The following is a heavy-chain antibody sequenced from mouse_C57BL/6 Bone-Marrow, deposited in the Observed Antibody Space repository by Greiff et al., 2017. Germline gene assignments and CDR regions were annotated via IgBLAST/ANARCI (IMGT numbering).Heavy chain of an antibody. CDR3: ERHSVVGTYWYFDV. J-gene: IGHJ1*03. Sequence: EVQLVESGGGLVQPGGSLKLSCAASGFTFSDYYMYWVRQTPEKRLEWVAYISNGGGSTYYPDTVKGRFTISRDNAKNTLYLQLSRLKSEDTAMYYCERHSVVGTYWYFDVWGTGTTVTVSA. V-gene: IGHV5-12*01. CDR2: ISNGGGST. CDR1: GFTFSDYY. D-gene: IGHD1-1*01.